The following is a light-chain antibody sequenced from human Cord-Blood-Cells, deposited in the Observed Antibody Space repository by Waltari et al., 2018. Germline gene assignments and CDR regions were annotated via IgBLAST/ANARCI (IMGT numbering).Light chain of an antibody. V-gene: IGLV2-14*01. CDR2: EVS. J-gene: IGLJ1*01. CDR1: SSAVGGYNY. CDR3: SSYTSSSTYV. Sequence: QSALTQPASVSGSPGQPITISCPGTSSAVGGYNYVSWYPQHPGKAPKLMMYEVSNRPSGVSNRFSGSKSGNTASLTISGLQAEDEADYYCSSYTSSSTYVFGTGTKVTVL.